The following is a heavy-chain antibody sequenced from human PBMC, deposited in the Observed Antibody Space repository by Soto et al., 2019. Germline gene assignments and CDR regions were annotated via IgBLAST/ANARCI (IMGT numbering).Heavy chain of an antibody. CDR3: AKVAGYCSGGSCLNFDY. Sequence: PGGSVRLSCAASGFTFSSYAMSWVRQAPGKGLEWVSAISGSGGSTYYADSVKGRFTISRDNSKNTLYLQMNSLRAEDTAVYYCAKVAGYCSGGSCLNFDYWGQGTLVTVSS. CDR2: ISGSGGST. J-gene: IGHJ4*02. CDR1: GFTFSSYA. V-gene: IGHV3-23*01. D-gene: IGHD2-15*01.